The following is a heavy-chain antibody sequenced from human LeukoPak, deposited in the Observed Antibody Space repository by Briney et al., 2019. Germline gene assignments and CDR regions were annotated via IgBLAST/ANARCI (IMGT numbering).Heavy chain of an antibody. J-gene: IGHJ6*03. V-gene: IGHV3-23*01. Sequence: GGSLRLSCAASGFTFSSYAMTWVRQPPGKGLEWVSAISGSGGSTHYADSVKGRFTISRDNSKNTLYFQMNSLIYEDTAVYYCAKTGFQWGEYFYYMDVWGKGSTVTVSS. CDR3: AKTGFQWGEYFYYMDV. CDR1: GFTFSSYA. CDR2: ISGSGGST. D-gene: IGHD1-14*01.